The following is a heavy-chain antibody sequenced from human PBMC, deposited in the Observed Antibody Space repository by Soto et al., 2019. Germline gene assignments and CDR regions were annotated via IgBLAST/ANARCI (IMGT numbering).Heavy chain of an antibody. CDR1: GYSFTSYW. Sequence: PGESLKISCKGSGYSFTSYWITWVRQVPGKGLEWMGRIDPSDSYTNYSPSFQGHVIISADKSINTAYLQWSSLKASDTAMYYCVRPTIEAGGRTFGFDPWGQGTLVTVSS. V-gene: IGHV5-10-1*01. CDR3: VRPTIEAGGRTFGFDP. CDR2: IDPSDSYT. D-gene: IGHD6-13*01. J-gene: IGHJ5*02.